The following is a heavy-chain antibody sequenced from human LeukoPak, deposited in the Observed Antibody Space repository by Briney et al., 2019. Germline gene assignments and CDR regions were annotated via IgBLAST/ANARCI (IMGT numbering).Heavy chain of an antibody. J-gene: IGHJ4*02. Sequence: GGSLRLSCVISGYTFTHYGFHWVRQAPGKALEWVAYISYNGNNKYEDSVKGRFTISRDNSKNTLHLQMNGLRYDDTAVYYCARVYYDSSGSIHRVWGPYGYWGQGTLVTVSS. V-gene: IGHV3-30*03. D-gene: IGHD3-22*01. CDR1: GYTFTHYG. CDR2: ISYNGNNK. CDR3: ARVYYDSSGSIHRVWGPYGY.